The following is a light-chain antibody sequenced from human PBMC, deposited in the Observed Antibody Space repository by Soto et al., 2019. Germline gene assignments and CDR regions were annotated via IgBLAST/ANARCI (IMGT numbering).Light chain of an antibody. CDR2: GAS. Sequence: EIVLTQAPGTLSLSPGERATLSCRPSQSVSSSYSAWYQQKPGQAPRLLIYGASSRATGIPDRFSGSGSGTDFTLTISRLEPEDFAVYYCQQYGSSPLTFGPGTKVDI. CDR3: QQYGSSPLT. V-gene: IGKV3-20*01. CDR1: QSVSSSY. J-gene: IGKJ3*01.